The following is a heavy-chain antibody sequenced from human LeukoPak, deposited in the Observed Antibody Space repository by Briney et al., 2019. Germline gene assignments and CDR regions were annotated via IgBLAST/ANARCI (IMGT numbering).Heavy chain of an antibody. CDR2: IIPIFGAI. J-gene: IGHJ4*02. CDR3: TTSGPGPSSSASLTY. V-gene: IGHV1-69*05. CDR1: GVTFSTYA. D-gene: IGHD6-6*01. Sequence: GASVKVSCKASGVTFSTYAFSWVRQAPGQGLECMGGIIPIFGAIKYAQKFQGRVTITTDDSTSTAYMELSGLRSEDTAIYYCTTSGPGPSSSASLTYWGQGTLVTVSS.